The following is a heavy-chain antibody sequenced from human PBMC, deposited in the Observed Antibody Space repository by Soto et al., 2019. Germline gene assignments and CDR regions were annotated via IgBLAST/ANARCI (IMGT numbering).Heavy chain of an antibody. CDR2: INAGNGNT. V-gene: IGHV1-3*01. D-gene: IGHD6-6*01. CDR3: ARWAARANVWFDP. J-gene: IGHJ5*02. CDR1: GYTFTSYA. Sequence: GPSVKVSCKASGYTFTSYAMHWVRQAPGQRLEWMGWINAGNGNTKYSQKFQGRVTITRDTSASTAYMELSSLRSEDTAVYYCARWAARANVWFDPWGQGTLVTVSS.